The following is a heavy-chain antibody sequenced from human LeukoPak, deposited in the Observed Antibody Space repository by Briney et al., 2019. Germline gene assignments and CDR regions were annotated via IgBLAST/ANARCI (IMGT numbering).Heavy chain of an antibody. CDR3: AKDRGFSYGLGS. V-gene: IGHV3-30-3*01. Sequence: GGSLRLSCAASGFTFSNYAMHWVRQAPGKGLEWVAIISYDGSNKYYADSVKGRFTISRDNSKNTLYLQMSSLRGEDTAVYYCAKDRGFSYGLGSWGQGTLVTVSS. CDR2: ISYDGSNK. CDR1: GFTFSNYA. D-gene: IGHD3-10*01. J-gene: IGHJ5*02.